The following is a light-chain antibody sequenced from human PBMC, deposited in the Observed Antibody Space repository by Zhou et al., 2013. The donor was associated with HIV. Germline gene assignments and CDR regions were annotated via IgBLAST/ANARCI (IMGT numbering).Light chain of an antibody. Sequence: DIQMTQSPSTLSASVGDRVTITCRASQTISSWLAWYQQRPGKAPNLLIYKASTLESGVPSRFSGSGSGTDFTLTISDLQPEDVGTFYCQGYPPGSRTFGPGTKVEI. CDR3: QGYPPGSRT. V-gene: IGKV1-5*03. CDR2: KAS. J-gene: IGKJ1*01. CDR1: QTISSW.